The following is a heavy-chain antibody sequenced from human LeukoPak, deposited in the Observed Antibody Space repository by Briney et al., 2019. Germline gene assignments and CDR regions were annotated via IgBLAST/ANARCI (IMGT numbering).Heavy chain of an antibody. CDR3: AKDRGPYCGAGCYSQVY. Sequence: GSLRLSCAASGFTFSSYGMHWVRQAPGKGLEWVAVIAYDGSEKYYGDSVKGRFTISRENAKNTLSLEMKSLRLEDTAVYYCAKDRGPYCGAGCYSQVYWGQGTLVTVSS. CDR1: GFTFSSYG. D-gene: IGHD2-21*02. CDR2: IAYDGSEK. J-gene: IGHJ4*02. V-gene: IGHV3-30*18.